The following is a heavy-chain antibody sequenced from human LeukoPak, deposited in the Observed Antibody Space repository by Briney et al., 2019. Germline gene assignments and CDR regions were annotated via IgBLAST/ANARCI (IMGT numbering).Heavy chain of an antibody. CDR2: ISYDGSNK. V-gene: IGHV3-30*18. CDR3: AKVVNELRGYYYYYYMDV. D-gene: IGHD1-26*01. CDR1: GFTFSSYG. Sequence: GGSLRLSCAASGFTFSSYGMHWVRQAPGKGLEWVAVISYDGSNKYYADSVKGRFTISRDNSKNTLYLQMNSLRAEDTAVYYCAKVVNELRGYYYYYYMDVWGKGTTVTVSS. J-gene: IGHJ6*03.